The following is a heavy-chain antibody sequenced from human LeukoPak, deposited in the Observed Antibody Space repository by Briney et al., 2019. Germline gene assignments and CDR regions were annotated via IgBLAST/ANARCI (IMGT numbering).Heavy chain of an antibody. CDR3: AKTDLYDRNWFDP. V-gene: IGHV1-24*01. CDR1: GYTLTELS. Sequence: ASVKVSCKVSGYTLTELSMRWVRQAPGKGLEWMGGFDPEDGETIYAQKFQGRVTMTEDTSTETAYMERSSLRSEDTAVYYCAKTDLYDRNWFDPWGQGTLVTVSS. J-gene: IGHJ5*02. CDR2: FDPEDGET. D-gene: IGHD3-16*01.